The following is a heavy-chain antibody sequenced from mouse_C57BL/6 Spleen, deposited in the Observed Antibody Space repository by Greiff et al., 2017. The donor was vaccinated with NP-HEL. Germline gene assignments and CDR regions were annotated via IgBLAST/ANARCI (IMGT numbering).Heavy chain of an antibody. J-gene: IGHJ2*01. D-gene: IGHD1-1*01. CDR1: GYAFSSSW. CDR2: IYPGDGDT. V-gene: IGHV1-82*01. CDR3: ARSEGSYYYGSSGY. Sequence: VQLQQSGPELVKPGASVKISCKASGYAFSSSWMNWVKQRPGKGLEWIGRIYPGDGDTNYNGKFKGKATLTADKSSSTAYMQLSSLTSEDSAVYFCARSEGSYYYGSSGYWGQGTTLTVSS.